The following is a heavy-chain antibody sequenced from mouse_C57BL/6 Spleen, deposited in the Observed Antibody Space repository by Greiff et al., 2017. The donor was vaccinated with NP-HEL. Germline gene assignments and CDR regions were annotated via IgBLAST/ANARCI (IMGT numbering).Heavy chain of an antibody. CDR2: IHPNSGST. CDR1: GYTFTSYW. J-gene: IGHJ2*01. Sequence: QVQLQQPGAELVKPGASVKLSCKASGYTFTSYWMHWVKQRPGQGLEWIGMIHPNSGSTNYNEKFKSKATLTVDKSSSTAYMQLSSLASEDSAVYYCARITTTTVVAEDYWGRGTTLTVSS. V-gene: IGHV1-64*01. D-gene: IGHD1-1*01. CDR3: ARITTTTVVAEDY.